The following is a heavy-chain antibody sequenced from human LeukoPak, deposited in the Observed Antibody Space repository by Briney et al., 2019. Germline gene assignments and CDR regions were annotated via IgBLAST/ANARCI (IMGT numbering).Heavy chain of an antibody. Sequence: GGSLRLSCAASGFTFRSYAMSWVRQAPGKGLEGVSAISGSGVSTYYADSVKARFTIPRDHSKNTLYLQMNSLRAEDTAVYYCAKAWGNYDFWSGFDYWGQGTLVTVSS. D-gene: IGHD3-3*01. CDR1: GFTFRSYA. CDR2: ISGSGVST. J-gene: IGHJ4*02. CDR3: AKAWGNYDFWSGFDY. V-gene: IGHV3-23*01.